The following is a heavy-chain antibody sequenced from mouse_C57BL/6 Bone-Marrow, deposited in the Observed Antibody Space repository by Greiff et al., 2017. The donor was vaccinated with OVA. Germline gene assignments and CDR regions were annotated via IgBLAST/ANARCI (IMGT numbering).Heavy chain of an antibody. J-gene: IGHJ4*01. CDR2: ISDGGSYT. V-gene: IGHV5-4*01. CDR1: GFTFSSYA. Sequence: DVMLVESGGGLVKPGGSLKLSCAASGFTFSSYAMSWVRQTPEKRLEWVATISDGGSYTYYPDNVKGRFTISRDNAKNNLYLQMSHLKSEDTAMYYCARDYDGYTYYAMDYWGQGTSVTVSS. D-gene: IGHD2-3*01. CDR3: ARDYDGYTYYAMDY.